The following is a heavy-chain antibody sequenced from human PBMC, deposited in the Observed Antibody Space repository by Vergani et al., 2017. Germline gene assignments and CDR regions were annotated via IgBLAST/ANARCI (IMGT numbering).Heavy chain of an antibody. CDR2: VNFVTGAA. V-gene: IGHV1-46*02. CDR3: ARSIGYCTSGSCRPYYFGL. CDR1: GYIFKNYY. D-gene: IGHD2-15*01. Sequence: QVQLVQSGAAVKKPGASAKVSCTASGYIFKNYYMHWLRLAPGQGFQWMGVVNFVTGAATSPQKFEGRITMTRDTSTATFYKDLSSLKYEDTAIYYCARSIGYCTSGSCRPYYFGLWGQGTLVTVSS. J-gene: IGHJ4*02.